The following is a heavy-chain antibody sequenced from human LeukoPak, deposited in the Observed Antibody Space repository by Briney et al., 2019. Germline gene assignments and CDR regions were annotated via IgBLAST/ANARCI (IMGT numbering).Heavy chain of an antibody. J-gene: IGHJ3*02. D-gene: IGHD5-18*01. V-gene: IGHV3-23*01. CDR2: ISGSGGTT. CDR1: GFTFSSYG. CDR3: AKDPPTVMANAFHI. Sequence: GESLRLSCAASGFTFSSYGMSWVRQAPGKGLEWVSSISGSGGTTHYADSVKGRFTISRDNSKNTLYLQMNSLRADDTAVYSCAKDPPTVMANAFHIWGQGTMVTVS.